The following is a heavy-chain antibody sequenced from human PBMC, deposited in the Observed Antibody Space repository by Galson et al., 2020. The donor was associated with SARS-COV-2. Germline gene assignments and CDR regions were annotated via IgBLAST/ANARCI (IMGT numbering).Heavy chain of an antibody. J-gene: IGHJ4*02. Sequence: GESLKISCKTSGYTFTAYYIHWVRQAPGQGLEWMGWINPNSGGTNYAQKFQGWVTMTRDTSISTAYMELSRLKSDDTAVYYCARETEMATFNYFDYWGQGTLVTVS. CDR2: INPNSGGT. CDR3: ARETEMATFNYFDY. D-gene: IGHD5-12*01. V-gene: IGHV1-2*04. CDR1: GYTFTAYY.